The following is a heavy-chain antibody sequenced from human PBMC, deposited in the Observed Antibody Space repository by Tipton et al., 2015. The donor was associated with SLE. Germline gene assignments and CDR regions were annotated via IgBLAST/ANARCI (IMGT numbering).Heavy chain of an antibody. J-gene: IGHJ4*02. CDR2: INHSGST. Sequence: TLSLTCTVSGYSISSGYYWSWIRQPPGRGLEWIGEINHSGSTNYNPSLKSRVTISVDTSKKQFSLKLRSVTAADTAVYYCARGIVAAFFYWGQGTLVTVSS. V-gene: IGHV4-38-2*02. D-gene: IGHD6-6*01. CDR3: ARGIVAAFFY. CDR1: GYSISSGYY.